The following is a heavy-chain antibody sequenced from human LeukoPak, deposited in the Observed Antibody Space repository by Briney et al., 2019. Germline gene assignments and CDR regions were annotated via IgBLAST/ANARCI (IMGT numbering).Heavy chain of an antibody. CDR1: GGTFSSYA. V-gene: IGHV1-69*13. Sequence: GASVKVSCKASGGTFSSYAISWVRQAPGQGLEWMGGIIPIFGTANYAQKFQGRVTITADESTSTAYMELSSLRSEDTAVYYCARGAAWTSGRFDPWGQGTLVTVSS. D-gene: IGHD3/OR15-3a*01. J-gene: IGHJ5*02. CDR3: ARGAAWTSGRFDP. CDR2: IIPIFGTA.